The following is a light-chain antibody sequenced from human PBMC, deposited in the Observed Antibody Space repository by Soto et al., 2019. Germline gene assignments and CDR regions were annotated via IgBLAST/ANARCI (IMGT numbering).Light chain of an antibody. CDR2: DVS. Sequence: QSVLTQPRSVSGSPGQSVTVSCTLRGSDVGGYNYLSWYQQHPGRAPNLIIYDVSKRPSGVPDRFSGSKSGNSASLTISGLQADDEADYYCCSYAGTYTSAVFGTGTKVTVL. V-gene: IGLV2-11*01. CDR1: GSDVGGYNY. J-gene: IGLJ1*01. CDR3: CSYAGTYTSAV.